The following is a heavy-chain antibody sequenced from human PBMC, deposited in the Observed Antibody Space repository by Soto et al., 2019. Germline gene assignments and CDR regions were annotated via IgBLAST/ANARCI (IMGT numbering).Heavy chain of an antibody. Sequence: XSVKFCLKASGGAFSSYAISWVRQAPGQGPEWMGGIIPILGTANYAQKFQGRVTITADESTSTAYMELSSLRSEDTAVYYCARVVLPTVSPRRQFYYYYYGMDVWGQGTTVTVSS. V-gene: IGHV1-69*13. CDR2: IIPILGTA. CDR3: ARVVLPTVSPRRQFYYYYYGMDV. J-gene: IGHJ6*02. CDR1: GGAFSSYA. D-gene: IGHD4-17*01.